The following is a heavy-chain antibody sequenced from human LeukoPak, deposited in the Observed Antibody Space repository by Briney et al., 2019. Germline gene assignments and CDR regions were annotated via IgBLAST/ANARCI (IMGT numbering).Heavy chain of an antibody. CDR1: GFTFTNAW. J-gene: IGHJ4*02. D-gene: IGHD3-22*01. CDR2: ISSSSSYI. CDR3: ARARRYYDSSGYPHFDY. V-gene: IGHV3-21*01. Sequence: GGSLRLSCAASGFTFTNAWMNWVRQAPGKGLEWVSSISSSSSYIYYADSVKGRFTISRDNAKNSLYLQMNSLRAEDTAVYYCARARRYYDSSGYPHFDYWGQGTLVTVSS.